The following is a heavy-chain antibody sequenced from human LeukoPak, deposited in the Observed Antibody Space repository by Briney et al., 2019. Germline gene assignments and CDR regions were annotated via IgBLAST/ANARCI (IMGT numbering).Heavy chain of an antibody. J-gene: IGHJ4*02. CDR1: GDSISGFY. V-gene: IGHV4-59*12. CDR3: ARRYNWNWKIDY. D-gene: IGHD1-7*01. Sequence: PSETLSLTCTVSGDSISGFYWSWIRQPPGKGLEWIGHIYYSGSTNYNPSLKSRVTISVDTSKNQFSLKLSSVTAADTAVYYCARRYNWNWKIDYWGQGTLVTVSS. CDR2: IYYSGST.